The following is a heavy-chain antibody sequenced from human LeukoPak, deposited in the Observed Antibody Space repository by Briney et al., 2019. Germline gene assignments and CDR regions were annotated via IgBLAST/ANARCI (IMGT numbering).Heavy chain of an antibody. CDR1: GGSFSGYY. Sequence: SETLSLTCAVYGGSFSGYYWSWIRQPPGKGLEWIGEINHSGSTNYNPSLKSRVTISVDTSKNQFSLKLSSVTAADTAVYYCARPKPRWLGGTSCLNYWGQGTLVTVSS. CDR3: ARPKPRWLGGTSCLNY. J-gene: IGHJ4*02. V-gene: IGHV4-34*01. CDR2: INHSGST. D-gene: IGHD2-2*01.